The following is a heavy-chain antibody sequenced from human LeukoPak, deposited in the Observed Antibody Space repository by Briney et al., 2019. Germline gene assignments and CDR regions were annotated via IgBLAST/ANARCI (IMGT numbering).Heavy chain of an antibody. CDR3: ARVYGDYVGY. CDR1: GFTFSSYT. D-gene: IGHD4-17*01. J-gene: IGHJ4*02. CDR2: IKQDGSEK. Sequence: GGSLRRSCAASGFTFSSYTMNWGRQAPGKGLEWVANIKQDGSEKYYVDSVKGRFTISRDNAKNSVFLQMNSLRAEDTAVYYCARVYGDYVGYWGQGTLVTVSS. V-gene: IGHV3-7*01.